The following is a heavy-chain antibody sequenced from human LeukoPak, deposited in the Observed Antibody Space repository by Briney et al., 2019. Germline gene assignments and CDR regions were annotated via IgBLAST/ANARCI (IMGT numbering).Heavy chain of an antibody. Sequence: GGSLRLSCAASGFIFSNYGMHWVRQAPGKGLEWVAFIRYDESNKFYADSVKGRFTISRDNSKNILFLQMNSLRAEHTAVYYCATMQWLEGVDWFDPWGQGTLVTVSS. CDR2: IRYDESNK. J-gene: IGHJ5*02. CDR3: ATMQWLEGVDWFDP. V-gene: IGHV3-30*02. D-gene: IGHD6-19*01. CDR1: GFIFSNYG.